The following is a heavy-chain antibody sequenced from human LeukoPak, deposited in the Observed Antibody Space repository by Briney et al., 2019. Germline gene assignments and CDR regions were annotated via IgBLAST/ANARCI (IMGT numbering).Heavy chain of an antibody. CDR2: IYYSGST. CDR1: GGSISSSSYY. V-gene: IGHV4-39*07. J-gene: IGHJ6*02. CDR3: ARGPWFGELSPGEDYGMDV. D-gene: IGHD3-10*01. Sequence: SETLSLTCTVSGGSISSSSYYWGWIRQPPGKGLEWIGSIYYSGSTNYNPSLKSRVTISVDTSKNQFSLKLSSVTAADTAVYYCARGPWFGELSPGEDYGMDVWGQGTTVTVSS.